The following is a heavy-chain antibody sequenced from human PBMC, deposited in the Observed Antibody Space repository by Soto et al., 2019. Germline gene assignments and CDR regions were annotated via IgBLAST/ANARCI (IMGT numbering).Heavy chain of an antibody. J-gene: IGHJ4*02. Sequence: PGGSLRLSCAASGFTFVSFAMHWVRQAPGKGLEWVSSISGGGETFYADSVKGRFTVSRDNSKNTLHLQMNSLRAEDTAVYFCAKAPFDIAARPGPIVYWGLGTLVTV. D-gene: IGHD6-6*01. V-gene: IGHV3-23*01. CDR2: ISGGGET. CDR3: AKAPFDIAARPGPIVY. CDR1: GFTFVSFA.